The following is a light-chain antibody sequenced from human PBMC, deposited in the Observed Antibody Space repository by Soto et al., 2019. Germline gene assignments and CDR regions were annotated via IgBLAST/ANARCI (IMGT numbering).Light chain of an antibody. CDR2: DAS. CDR1: QSVSIY. Sequence: ETVLTQSPATLSLSPGEGATLSCRASQSVSIYLAWYQQKPGQAPRLLIYDASNRATGIPARFIGNGSGTDFTLTISSLEPEDFAVYYCRQRSNWPPYTFGQGTKLEIK. CDR3: RQRSNWPPYT. J-gene: IGKJ2*01. V-gene: IGKV3-11*01.